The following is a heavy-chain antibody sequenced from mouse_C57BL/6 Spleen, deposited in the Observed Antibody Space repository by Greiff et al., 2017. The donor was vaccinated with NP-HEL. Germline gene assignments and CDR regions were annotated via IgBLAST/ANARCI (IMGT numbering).Heavy chain of an antibody. V-gene: IGHV5-16*01. J-gene: IGHJ4*01. CDR3: ARDVGSDYAMDY. CDR1: GFTFSDYY. D-gene: IGHD1-1*01. CDR2: INYDGSST. Sequence: EVKVVESEGGLVQPGSSMKLSCTASGFTFSDYYMAWVRQVPEKGLEWVANINYDGSSTYYLDSLKSRFIISRDNAKNILYLQMSSLKSEDTATYYCARDVGSDYAMDYWGQGTSVTVSS.